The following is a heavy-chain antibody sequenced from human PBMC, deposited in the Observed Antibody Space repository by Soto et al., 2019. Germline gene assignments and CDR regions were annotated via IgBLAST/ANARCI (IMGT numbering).Heavy chain of an antibody. V-gene: IGHV6-1*01. Sequence: SQTLSLTCAISGDSVSSNSAAWNWIRQSPSRGLEWLGRTYYRSKWYNDYAVSVKSRITINPDTSKNQFSLQLNSVTPEDTAVYYCARIVRRPRITIFGVARDQHYYYGMDVWGQGTTVTVSS. CDR1: GDSVSSNSAA. D-gene: IGHD3-3*01. CDR3: ARIVRRPRITIFGVARDQHYYYGMDV. J-gene: IGHJ6*02. CDR2: TYYRSKWYN.